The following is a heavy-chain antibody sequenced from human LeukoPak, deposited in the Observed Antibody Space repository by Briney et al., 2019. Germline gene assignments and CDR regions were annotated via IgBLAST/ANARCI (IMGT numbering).Heavy chain of an antibody. V-gene: IGHV4-39*01. CDR1: GGSISRSPYY. CDR2: IYNSGSI. J-gene: IGHJ4*02. CDR3: ARAYYYDSSGYFDY. D-gene: IGHD3-22*01. Sequence: SETLSLTCTVSGGSISRSPYYWGWIRQPPGKGLEWIGRIYNSGSIDYNPSLRSRVTMSVDTSKNQFSLKLSSVTAADTAVYYCARAYYYDSSGYFDYWGQGALVTVSS.